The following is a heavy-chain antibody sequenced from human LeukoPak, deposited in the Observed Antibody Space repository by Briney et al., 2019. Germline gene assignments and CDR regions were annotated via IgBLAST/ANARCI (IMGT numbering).Heavy chain of an antibody. CDR3: ASDYCSSTSCYTTDAFDI. J-gene: IGHJ3*02. Sequence: ASVKVSCKASGGTFSSYAISWVRQAPGQGLEWMGGIIPILGIANYAQKFQGRVTITADKSTSTAYMELSSLRSEDTAVYYCASDYCSSTSCYTTDAFDIWGQGTMVTVSS. CDR2: IIPILGIA. V-gene: IGHV1-69*10. CDR1: GGTFSSYA. D-gene: IGHD2-2*02.